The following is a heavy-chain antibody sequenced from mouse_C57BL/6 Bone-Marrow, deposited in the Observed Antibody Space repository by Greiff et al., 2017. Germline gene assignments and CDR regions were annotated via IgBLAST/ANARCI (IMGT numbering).Heavy chain of an antibody. Sequence: QVQLQQPVAELVKPGASVQLSCKASCYTFTSYWMHWVKQRPGQGLEWIGMIHPNSGSPNYTEKFKSKATLTVDKSSSTAYMQLSSLTSEDSAVYYCAREGYYYYSYYFDSWGQGTTLTVSS. CDR2: IHPNSGSP. D-gene: IGHD2-12*01. V-gene: IGHV1-64*01. CDR1: CYTFTSYW. J-gene: IGHJ2*01. CDR3: AREGYYYYSYYFDS.